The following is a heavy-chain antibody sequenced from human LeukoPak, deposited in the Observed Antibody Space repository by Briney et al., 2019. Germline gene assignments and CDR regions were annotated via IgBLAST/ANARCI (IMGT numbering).Heavy chain of an antibody. CDR3: ARPPSSWSPSWFAP. Sequence: ASVKVSCKTSGYTFTGYYIHWVRQAPGQGLEWMGWIDPNSGGRNFPQNFQGRVTMTKDTSLTTAYMEVSSLTSDDTAVYYCARPPSSWSPSWFAPWGQETLVPVP. J-gene: IGHJ5*02. V-gene: IGHV1-2*02. CDR2: IDPNSGGR. D-gene: IGHD6-13*01. CDR1: GYTFTGYY.